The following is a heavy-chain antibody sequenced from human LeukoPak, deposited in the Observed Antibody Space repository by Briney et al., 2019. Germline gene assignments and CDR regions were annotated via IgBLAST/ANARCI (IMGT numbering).Heavy chain of an antibody. CDR1: SGSFRTYY. V-gene: IGHV4-59*08. CDR3: ARGPYAYDSSGAFDI. Sequence: SETLSLTCTVSSGSFRTYYWSWIRQPPGKGLEWIGYIFYNEGTSYNPSLKSRVTISVDTSKNQFSLKLSSVTAADTAVFYCARGPYAYDSSGAFDIWGQGTMVTVSS. J-gene: IGHJ3*02. D-gene: IGHD3-22*01. CDR2: IFYNEGT.